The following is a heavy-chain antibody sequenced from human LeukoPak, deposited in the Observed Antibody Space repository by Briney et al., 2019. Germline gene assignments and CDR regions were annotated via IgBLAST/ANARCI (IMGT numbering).Heavy chain of an antibody. D-gene: IGHD3-10*01. Sequence: GGSLRLSCAASGFTFSSHGMNWVRQAPGKGLEWVSYISSSSSTIYYADSVKGRFTISRDNAKNSLYLQMNSLRVEDTAVYFCARFVDQSTYYFDSWGQGTLVIVSS. J-gene: IGHJ4*02. V-gene: IGHV3-48*01. CDR1: GFTFSSHG. CDR2: ISSSSSTI. CDR3: ARFVDQSTYYFDS.